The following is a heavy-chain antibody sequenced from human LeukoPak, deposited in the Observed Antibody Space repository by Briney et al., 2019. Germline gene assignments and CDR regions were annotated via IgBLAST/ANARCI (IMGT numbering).Heavy chain of an antibody. CDR3: ARDIRYGSGSYYDY. Sequence: SVKVSCKASGGTFSSYAISWVRQAPGQGLEWMGGIIPIFGTANYAQKFQGRVTITADESTSTAYMELSSLRSEDTAVYYCARDIRYGSGSYYDYWGQGTLVTVSS. CDR1: GGTFSSYA. CDR2: IIPIFGTA. V-gene: IGHV1-69*13. D-gene: IGHD3-10*01. J-gene: IGHJ4*02.